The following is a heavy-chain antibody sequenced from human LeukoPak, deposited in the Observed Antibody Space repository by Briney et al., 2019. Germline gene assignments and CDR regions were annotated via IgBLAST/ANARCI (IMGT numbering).Heavy chain of an antibody. CDR3: ARHGSDGFDY. J-gene: IGHJ4*02. CDR2: IYYSGNT. CDR1: GGSVTSGDYY. V-gene: IGHV4-30-4*01. Sequence: SETLSLTCFVSGGSVTSGDYYWSWVRQPPGRGLEWIGYIYYSGNTNYNSSLKSRVSVSVDTSKNQFSLKLTSVTAADTAVYYRARHGSDGFDYWGQGTVVTVSS. D-gene: IGHD2-21*02.